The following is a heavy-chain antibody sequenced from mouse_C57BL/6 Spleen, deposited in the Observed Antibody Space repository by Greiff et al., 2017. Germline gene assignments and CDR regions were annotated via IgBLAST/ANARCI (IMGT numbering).Heavy chain of an antibody. Sequence: EVKLVESGGGLVKPGGSLTLSCAASGFTFSDYGMHWVRQAPEKGLEWVAYISSGSSTIYYADTVKGRFTISRDNAKNTLFLQMTSLRSEDTAMYYCAGFGYAMDYWGQGTSVTVSS. CDR3: AGFGYAMDY. V-gene: IGHV5-17*01. CDR2: ISSGSSTI. CDR1: GFTFSDYG. J-gene: IGHJ4*01.